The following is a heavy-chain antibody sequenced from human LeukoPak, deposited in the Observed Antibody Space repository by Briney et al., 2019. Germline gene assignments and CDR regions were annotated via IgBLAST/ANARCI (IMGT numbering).Heavy chain of an antibody. CDR3: ARSYYYGSGSDEFDY. V-gene: IGHV1-18*01. J-gene: IGHJ4*02. CDR1: GYTFTSYG. Sequence: EASVKVSCKGSGYTFTSYGISWVRQAPGQGLEWMGWISAYNGNTNYAQKLQGSVTTITATSTSTAYIELRSLRSDETAVYYCARSYYYGSGSDEFDYWGQGTLVTVSS. D-gene: IGHD3-10*01. CDR2: ISAYNGNT.